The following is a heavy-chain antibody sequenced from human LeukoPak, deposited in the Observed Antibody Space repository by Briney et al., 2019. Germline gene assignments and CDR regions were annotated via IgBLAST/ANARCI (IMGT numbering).Heavy chain of an antibody. CDR1: GGPISSYY. Sequence: SETLSLTCTVSGGPISSYYWSWIRQPPGKGLEWIGCIYYSGSTNYNPSLKSRVTISVDTSKNQFSLKLSSVTAADTAVYYCARHRYSYGAYYFDYWGQGTLVTVSS. CDR3: ARHRYSYGAYYFDY. J-gene: IGHJ4*02. CDR2: IYYSGST. D-gene: IGHD5-18*01. V-gene: IGHV4-59*08.